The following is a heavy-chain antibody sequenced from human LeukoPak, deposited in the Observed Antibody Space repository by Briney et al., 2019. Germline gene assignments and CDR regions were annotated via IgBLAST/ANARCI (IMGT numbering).Heavy chain of an antibody. V-gene: IGHV4-30-2*01. CDR2: IHHSGDT. D-gene: IGHD6-13*01. CDR3: ARLIAADPQLDS. Sequence: SETLSLTGTVSGGSISSGDYYWSWIRQPPGKRLEWIGYIHHSGDTYQNPSLKSRVTVSSDRSKNQFYLKLSSVTAADTAVYYCARLIAADPQLDSWGQGTLVTVSS. CDR1: GGSISSGDYY. J-gene: IGHJ4*02.